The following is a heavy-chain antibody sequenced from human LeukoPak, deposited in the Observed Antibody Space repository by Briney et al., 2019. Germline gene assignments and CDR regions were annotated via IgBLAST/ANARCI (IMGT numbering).Heavy chain of an antibody. CDR2: INPNSGGT. CDR1: GYTFTGYY. D-gene: IGHD3/OR15-3a*01. Sequence: GASVKVSCKASGYTFTGYYMHWVRQAPGQGLEWMGWINPNSGGTNYAQKFQGRVTMTRDTSISTAYMEPSRLRSDDTAVYYCARVDWGRDAFDIWGQGTMVTVSS. CDR3: ARVDWGRDAFDI. J-gene: IGHJ3*02. V-gene: IGHV1-2*02.